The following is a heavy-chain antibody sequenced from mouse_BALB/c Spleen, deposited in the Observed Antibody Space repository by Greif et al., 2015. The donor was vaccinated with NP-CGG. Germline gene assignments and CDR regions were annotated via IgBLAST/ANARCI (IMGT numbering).Heavy chain of an antibody. Sequence: VQRVESGAELVRPGSSVKISCKASGYAFSSYWMNWVKQRPGQGLEWIGQIYPGDGDTNYNGKFKGKATLTADKSSSTAYMQLSSLTSEDSAVYFCARSLLRLQYAMDYWGQGTSVTVSS. V-gene: IGHV1-80*01. CDR2: IYPGDGDT. D-gene: IGHD1-2*01. CDR3: ARSLLRLQYAMDY. J-gene: IGHJ4*01. CDR1: GYAFSSYW.